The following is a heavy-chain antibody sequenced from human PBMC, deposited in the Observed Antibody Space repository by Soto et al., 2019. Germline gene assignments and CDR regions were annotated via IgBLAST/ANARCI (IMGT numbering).Heavy chain of an antibody. CDR2: IYYSGST. D-gene: IGHD2-2*02. V-gene: IGHV4-61*01. J-gene: IGHJ5*02. CDR3: ARMSCSSTSCYRGVWFDP. CDR1: GGSVGSGSYY. Sequence: PSETLSLTCTVSGGSVGSGSYYWSWIRQPPGKGLEWIGYIYYSGSTNYNPSLKSRVTISVDTSKNQFSLKLSSVTAADTAVYYCARMSCSSTSCYRGVWFDPWGQGTLVTVS.